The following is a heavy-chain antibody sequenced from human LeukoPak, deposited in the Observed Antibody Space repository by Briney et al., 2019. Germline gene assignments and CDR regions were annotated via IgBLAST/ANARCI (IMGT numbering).Heavy chain of an antibody. J-gene: IGHJ5*02. D-gene: IGHD1-1*01. V-gene: IGHV4-31*03. CDR3: ARGGTWSRLDP. Sequence: NPSQTLSLTCTVSGGSISSGGYYWRWIRQHPGKGLEWIGYIYYSGSTYYNPSLKSRVTISVDTSKNQFSLKLSSVTAADTAVYYCARGGTWSRLDPWGQGTLVTVSS. CDR1: GGSISSGGYY. CDR2: IYYSGST.